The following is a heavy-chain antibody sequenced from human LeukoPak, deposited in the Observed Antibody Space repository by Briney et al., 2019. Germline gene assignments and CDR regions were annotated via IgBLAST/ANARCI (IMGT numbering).Heavy chain of an antibody. CDR1: GFTVSSNY. J-gene: IGHJ4*02. V-gene: IGHV3-53*01. Sequence: PGGSLRLSCAASGFTVSSNYMSWVREAPGKGLERVSVIYSGGYTYYADSVEGRFTISRDNSKKTLYLQMNSLRAEDTTVYYCARGTLYSSSWYYFDYWGQGTLVTVCS. D-gene: IGHD6-13*01. CDR2: IYSGGYT. CDR3: ARGTLYSSSWYYFDY.